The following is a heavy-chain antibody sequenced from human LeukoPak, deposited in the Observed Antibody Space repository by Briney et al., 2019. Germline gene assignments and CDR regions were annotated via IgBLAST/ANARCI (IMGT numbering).Heavy chain of an antibody. CDR3: ARDGGSYGIAYWYFDL. D-gene: IGHD1-26*01. CDR2: ISYDGSNK. V-gene: IGHV3-30*03. CDR1: GFTFSSYG. Sequence: GGSLRLSCAASGFTFSSYGMHWVRQAPGKGLEWVAVISYDGSNKYYADSVKGRFTISRDNSKNTLYLQMNSLRAEDTAVYYCARDGGSYGIAYWYFDLWGRGTLVTVSS. J-gene: IGHJ2*01.